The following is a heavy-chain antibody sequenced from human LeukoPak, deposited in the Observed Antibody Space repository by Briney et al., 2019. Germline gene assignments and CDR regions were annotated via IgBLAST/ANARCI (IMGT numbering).Heavy chain of an antibody. D-gene: IGHD6-13*01. V-gene: IGHV3-23*01. CDR3: ARGPYSSTWYGDY. CDR1: GFSFSSYA. Sequence: GASLRLSCAASGFSFSSYAMSWVRQAPGKGLEWVSTIGGSGASTYHVDSVKGRFTISRDNSKNTLYLQMSSLRAEDTAIYYCARGPYSSTWYGDYWGQGTLVTVSS. CDR2: IGGSGAST. J-gene: IGHJ4*02.